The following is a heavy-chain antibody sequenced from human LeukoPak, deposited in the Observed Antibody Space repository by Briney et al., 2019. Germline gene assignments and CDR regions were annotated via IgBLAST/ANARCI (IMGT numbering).Heavy chain of an antibody. V-gene: IGHV3-11*06. Sequence: GGSLRLSCAASGFTFSDYHMSWIRQAPGKGLEWVSYISSSSSYTNYVDSVKGRFTISRDNAKNSLYLQMNSLRAEDTAVYHCARDFRRSSSWPFDYWGQGTLVTVSS. CDR2: ISSSSSYT. D-gene: IGHD6-13*01. CDR1: GFTFSDYH. CDR3: ARDFRRSSSWPFDY. J-gene: IGHJ4*02.